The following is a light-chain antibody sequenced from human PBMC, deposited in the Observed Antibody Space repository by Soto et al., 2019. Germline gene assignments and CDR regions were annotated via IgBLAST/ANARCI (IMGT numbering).Light chain of an antibody. CDR2: AAS. CDR1: QSIMSH. J-gene: IGKJ1*01. V-gene: IGKV1-39*01. Sequence: DIQMTQSPSSLSASVGDRVTITCRASQSIMSHLNWYQHKSGKAPKLLIYAASSLHSGVPSRFSGSGSGTDFTLTISSLQAEDFGTYDCQQAYNTPRTFGQGTKVEIK. CDR3: QQAYNTPRT.